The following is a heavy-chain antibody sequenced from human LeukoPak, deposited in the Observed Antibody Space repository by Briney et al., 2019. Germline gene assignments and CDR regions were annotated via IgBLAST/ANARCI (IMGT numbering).Heavy chain of an antibody. Sequence: SETLSLTCTVSGDSINSLDLWSWVRQPPGKGLEWIGEMYLSGTTHSNPSVKSRVTISIDKSKNQFFLNLSPVTAADTAVYYCAGLVGRYSSGLYYYYFDYWGQGALVTVSS. J-gene: IGHJ4*02. D-gene: IGHD3-22*01. CDR3: AGLVGRYSSGLYYYYFDY. CDR2: MYLSGTT. V-gene: IGHV4-4*02. CDR1: GDSINSLDL.